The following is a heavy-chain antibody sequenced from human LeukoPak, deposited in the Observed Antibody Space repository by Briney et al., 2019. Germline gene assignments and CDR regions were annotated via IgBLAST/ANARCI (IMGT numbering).Heavy chain of an antibody. Sequence: GESLKISCKGSGYTFTSSGIAWVRQMPGKGLEWMGIIYPGDSDSRYSPSFQGQFTLSADKSISTAYLQWSSLQASDTAMYYCARRGGHYGNFDYWGQGTLVTVSS. CDR3: ARRGGHYGNFDY. D-gene: IGHD4-17*01. CDR1: GYTFTSSG. V-gene: IGHV5-51*01. J-gene: IGHJ4*02. CDR2: IYPGDSDS.